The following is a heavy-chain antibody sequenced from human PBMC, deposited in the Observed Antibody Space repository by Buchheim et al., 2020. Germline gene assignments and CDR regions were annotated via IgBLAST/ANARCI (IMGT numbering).Heavy chain of an antibody. V-gene: IGHV3-74*01. D-gene: IGHD4-11*01. CDR3: AREEYDFSISFDN. CDR1: GFTFNSSW. J-gene: IGHJ4*02. CDR2: INIDGSDT. Sequence: EVQLVESGGGLVHPGGSLRLSCAASGFTFNSSWMHWVRQVPGEGLVWVSRINIDGSDTTYADSVKGRVTISRDNAKNTLYLQMNSVRAEDTAVYYCAREEYDFSISFDNWGQGTL.